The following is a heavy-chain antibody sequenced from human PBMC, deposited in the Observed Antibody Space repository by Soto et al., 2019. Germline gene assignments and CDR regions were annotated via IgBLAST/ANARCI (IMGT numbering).Heavy chain of an antibody. D-gene: IGHD3-10*01. CDR1: GFTFSNAW. J-gene: IGHJ4*01. CDR3: TTPYGSGSYYIFDS. CDR2: IKSKTDGGTT. Sequence: PGGSLRLSCAASGFTFSNAWMNWVRQAPGKGLEWVGRIKSKTDGGTTDYAAPVKGRFTISRDDSKNTLYLQMNSLKAEDTAVYYCTTPYGSGSYYIFDSWGHGTLVTVSS. V-gene: IGHV3-15*07.